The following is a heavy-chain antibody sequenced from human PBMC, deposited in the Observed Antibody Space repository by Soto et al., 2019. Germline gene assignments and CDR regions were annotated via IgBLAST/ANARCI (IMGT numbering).Heavy chain of an antibody. Sequence: GGSLRLSCAASGFTFSSYAVSWVRQAPGKGLEWVSAISGSGGSTYHADSVKGRFTMSRDNSKNMVYLQMNSLRAEDTAVYYCAKDIGSWIFDYWGQGTLVTVSS. J-gene: IGHJ4*02. CDR1: GFTFSSYA. V-gene: IGHV3-23*01. D-gene: IGHD6-13*01. CDR2: ISGSGGST. CDR3: AKDIGSWIFDY.